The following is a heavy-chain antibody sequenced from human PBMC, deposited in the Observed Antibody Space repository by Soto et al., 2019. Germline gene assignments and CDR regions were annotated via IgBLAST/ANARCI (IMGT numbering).Heavy chain of an antibody. J-gene: IGHJ4*02. CDR2: INHSGST. Sequence: QVQLQQWGAGLLRPSETLSLTCAVYGGSFSGHYWSWIRQPPGQGLEWIGEINHSGSTNYNPSLKSRVTTSADTSKNQFSLKLSSVTAADTSVYYCARGKSGYSRAFDYWGQGTLITVSS. D-gene: IGHD3-3*01. CDR3: ARGKSGYSRAFDY. V-gene: IGHV4-34*01. CDR1: GGSFSGHY.